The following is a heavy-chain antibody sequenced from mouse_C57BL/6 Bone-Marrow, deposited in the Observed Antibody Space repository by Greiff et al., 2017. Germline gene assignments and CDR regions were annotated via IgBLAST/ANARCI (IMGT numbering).Heavy chain of an antibody. V-gene: IGHV1-53*01. CDR1: GYTFTSYW. D-gene: IGHD1-1*01. J-gene: IGHJ4*01. Sequence: VQLQQPGTELVKPGASVKLSCKASGYTFTSYWMHWVKQRPGQGLEWIGNINPSNGGTNYNEKFKSKATLTVDKSSSTAYMQRSRLTSEDSAVYDCARGRFITTVVADYAMDYWGQGTAVTVSS. CDR2: INPSNGGT. CDR3: ARGRFITTVVADYAMDY.